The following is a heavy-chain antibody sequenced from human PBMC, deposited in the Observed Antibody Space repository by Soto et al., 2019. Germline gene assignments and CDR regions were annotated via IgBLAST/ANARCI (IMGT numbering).Heavy chain of an antibody. Sequence: QLQESGPGLVKPSQTLSLTCTVSGASISSAGNYWTWIRQHPGKGLEWIGYIYYTGSTYYGPSLKSRVTISLDTSKNQFSLKMSSVTAADSALYYCARGRRGGSGRIDYWGQGTLVTVSA. CDR1: GASISSAGNY. CDR3: ARGRRGGSGRIDY. D-gene: IGHD3-10*01. CDR2: IYYTGST. V-gene: IGHV4-31*03. J-gene: IGHJ4*02.